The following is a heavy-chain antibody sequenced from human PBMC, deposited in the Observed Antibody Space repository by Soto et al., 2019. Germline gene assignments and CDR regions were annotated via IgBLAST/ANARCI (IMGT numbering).Heavy chain of an antibody. D-gene: IGHD6-19*01. CDR1: GGSMNIYY. CDR2: IYYGGST. CDR3: ARDRYTRGWYYFDP. J-gene: IGHJ5*02. Sequence: SETLSLTCTVSGGSMNIYYWSWIRQPPGKGLEWIGYIYYGGSTNYNPSLKSLVTISLDTSKNQFSLKLNSVTAADTAVYYCARDRYTRGWYYFDPWGRGTLVTVSS. V-gene: IGHV4-59*01.